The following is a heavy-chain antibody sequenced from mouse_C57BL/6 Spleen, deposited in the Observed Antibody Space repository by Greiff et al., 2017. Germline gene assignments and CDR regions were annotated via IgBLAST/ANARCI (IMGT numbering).Heavy chain of an antibody. CDR1: GFTFSSYG. Sequence: EVKLMESGGDLVKPGGSLKLSCAASGFTFSSYGMSWVRQTPDKRLEWVATISSGGSYTYYPDSVKGRFTISRDNAKNTLYLRMSSLKSEDTAMYYCARQGDWDGFDYWGQGTTLTVSS. V-gene: IGHV5-6*01. D-gene: IGHD4-1*01. J-gene: IGHJ2*01. CDR3: ARQGDWDGFDY. CDR2: ISSGGSYT.